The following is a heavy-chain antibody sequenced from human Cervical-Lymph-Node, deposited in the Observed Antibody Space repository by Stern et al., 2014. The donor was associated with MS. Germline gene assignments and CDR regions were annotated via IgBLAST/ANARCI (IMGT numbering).Heavy chain of an antibody. CDR3: ARATSDYIWGSYRYLDY. Sequence: QVQLVQSGAEVKKPGSSVKVSCKASGGTFSSYTIGWVRQAPGQGLEWMGGIIPMFGIANYAEKFQVRVTITADESTSTAYMDLSTLRSEDTAVYYCARATSDYIWGSYRYLDYWGQGTQVTVSS. J-gene: IGHJ4*02. V-gene: IGHV1-69*01. CDR1: GGTFSSYT. D-gene: IGHD3-16*02. CDR2: IIPMFGIA.